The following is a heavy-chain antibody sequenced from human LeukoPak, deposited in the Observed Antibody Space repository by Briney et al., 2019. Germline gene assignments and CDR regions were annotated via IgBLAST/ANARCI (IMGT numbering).Heavy chain of an antibody. CDR1: GGTFSSYA. Sequence: ASVKVSCKASGGTFSSYAISWVRQAPGQGLEWMGGIIPIFGTANYAQKFQGRVTITRNTSISTAYMELGSLRSEDTAVYYCARARMGVAGRYYYYYYMDVWGKGTTVTVSS. CDR3: ARARMGVAGRYYYYYYMDV. D-gene: IGHD6-19*01. V-gene: IGHV1-69*05. J-gene: IGHJ6*03. CDR2: IIPIFGTA.